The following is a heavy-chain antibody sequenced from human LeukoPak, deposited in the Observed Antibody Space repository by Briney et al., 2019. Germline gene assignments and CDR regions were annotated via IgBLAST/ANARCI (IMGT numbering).Heavy chain of an antibody. D-gene: IGHD6-13*01. Sequence: SETLSLTCAVYGGSFSSYYWSWIRQPPGKGLEWIGYIYYSGSTNYNPSLKSRVTISVDTSKNQFSLKLSSVTAADTAVYYCARVKYSSSWYPFDYWGQGTLVTVSS. V-gene: IGHV4-59*01. CDR3: ARVKYSSSWYPFDY. CDR1: GGSFSSYY. CDR2: IYYSGST. J-gene: IGHJ4*02.